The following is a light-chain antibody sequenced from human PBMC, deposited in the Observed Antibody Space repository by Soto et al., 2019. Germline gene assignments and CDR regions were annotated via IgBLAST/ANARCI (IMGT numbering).Light chain of an antibody. CDR2: DAS. CDR1: QSISTY. J-gene: IGKJ1*01. CDR3: HQHTDSPPA. Sequence: ETVLTQSPATLSLSPGERATLSCRASQSISTYLAWYQQKPGQAPRLLIYDASTRATGIPAKFSGSGSGTEFTLTISSLQSDDSAVFYCHQHTDSPPAFGQRSTVDIK. V-gene: IGKV3-15*01.